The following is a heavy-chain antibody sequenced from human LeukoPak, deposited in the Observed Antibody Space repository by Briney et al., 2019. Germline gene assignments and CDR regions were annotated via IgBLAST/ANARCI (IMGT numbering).Heavy chain of an antibody. V-gene: IGHV1-18*04. CDR2: VSFYNGNT. Sequence: ASVKVSCKASGYTFTGYYMHWVRQAPGQGLEWMGWVSFYNGNTNYAQKVQGRVAMTTDTSTSTAYMELRSLRSDDTAVYYCAREGNSAAGFDYWGQGTLVTVSS. CDR1: GYTFTGYY. D-gene: IGHD1-1*01. CDR3: AREGNSAAGFDY. J-gene: IGHJ4*02.